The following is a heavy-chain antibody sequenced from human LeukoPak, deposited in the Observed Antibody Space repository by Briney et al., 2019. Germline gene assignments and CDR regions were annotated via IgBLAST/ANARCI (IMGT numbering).Heavy chain of an antibody. J-gene: IGHJ3*02. CDR1: GYTFSSYG. Sequence: ASVKVSCKASGYTFSSYGISWVRQAPGQGLEWMGIINPSGGSTSYAQKFQGRVTMTRDTSTSTVYMELSSLRSEDTAVYYCARDREDIVVVVAATDDAFDIWGQGTMVTVSS. V-gene: IGHV1-46*01. CDR2: INPSGGST. CDR3: ARDREDIVVVVAATDDAFDI. D-gene: IGHD2-15*01.